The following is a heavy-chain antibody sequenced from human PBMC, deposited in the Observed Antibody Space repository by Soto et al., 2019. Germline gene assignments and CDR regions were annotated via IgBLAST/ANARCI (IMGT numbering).Heavy chain of an antibody. Sequence: LTCAVSGDSISSGYHWTWIRQPPGRGLEWIGYIYYGGATKTNPSLVSRVTMSADASKNQFSLSLSSVTAADTAVYYWAREFTSSWSWFDPWGQGTLVTVSS. CDR1: GDSISSGYH. J-gene: IGHJ5*02. CDR2: IYYGGAT. V-gene: IGHV4-61*01. CDR3: AREFTSSWSWFDP. D-gene: IGHD6-13*01.